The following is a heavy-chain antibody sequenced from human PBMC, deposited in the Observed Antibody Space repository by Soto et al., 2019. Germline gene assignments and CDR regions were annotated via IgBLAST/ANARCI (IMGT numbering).Heavy chain of an antibody. J-gene: IGHJ6*02. V-gene: IGHV4-59*01. CDR1: GGSISSYY. D-gene: IGHD3-3*01. Sequence: QVQLQESGPGLVKPSETLSLTCTVSGGSISSYYWSWIRQPPGKGLEWIGYIYYSGSTNYNPSLKSRVTISVETSKNQFSLKLSSVTAADTAVYYCARGSPDFWSGYGYYYYGMDVWGQGTTVTVSS. CDR3: ARGSPDFWSGYGYYYYGMDV. CDR2: IYYSGST.